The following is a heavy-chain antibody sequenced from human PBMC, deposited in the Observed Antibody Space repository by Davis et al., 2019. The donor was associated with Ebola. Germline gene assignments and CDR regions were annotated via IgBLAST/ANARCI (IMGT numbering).Heavy chain of an antibody. D-gene: IGHD1-26*01. CDR3: ALEVGATSDLAY. V-gene: IGHV3-23*01. J-gene: IGHJ4*02. CDR2: ISGSGGRT. Sequence: GESLKISCAASGFSFRTYSMHWVRQTPGKGLEWVSGISGSGGRTYYADSVKGRFTIFRDNSKNTLYLQMNSLRDEDTAVYYCALEVGATSDLAYWGQGTLVTVSS. CDR1: GFSFRTYS.